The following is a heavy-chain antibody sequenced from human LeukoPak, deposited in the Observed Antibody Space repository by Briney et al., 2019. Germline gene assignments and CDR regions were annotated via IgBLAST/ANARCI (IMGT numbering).Heavy chain of an antibody. CDR1: GGSISSSSYY. V-gene: IGHV4-39*01. J-gene: IGHJ4*02. CDR2: IYYSGST. D-gene: IGHD2-21*01. Sequence: PSETLSLTCTVSGGSISSSSYYWGWIRQPPGKGLEWIGRIYYSGSTYYNPSLKSRVTIPVDTSKNQFSLKLSSVTAADTAVYYCARHQCGGVCYRPSFWDYWGQGTLVTVSS. CDR3: ARHQCGGVCYRPSFWDY.